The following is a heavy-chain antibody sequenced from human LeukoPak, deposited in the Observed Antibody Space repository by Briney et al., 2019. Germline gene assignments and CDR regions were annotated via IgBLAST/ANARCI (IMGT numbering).Heavy chain of an antibody. Sequence: PSETLSLTCAVYGGSFSGYYWSWIRQPPGKGLEWIGEINHSGSTNYNPSLKSRVTISVDTSKNQFSLKLSSVTAADTAVYYCARGTYIGSGWYTLSGAWFDPWGQGTLVTVSS. CDR2: INHSGST. J-gene: IGHJ5*02. CDR3: ARGTYIGSGWYTLSGAWFDP. CDR1: GGSFSGYY. V-gene: IGHV4-34*01. D-gene: IGHD6-19*01.